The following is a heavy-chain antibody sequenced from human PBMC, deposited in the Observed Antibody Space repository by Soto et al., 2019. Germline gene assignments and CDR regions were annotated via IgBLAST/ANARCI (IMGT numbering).Heavy chain of an antibody. V-gene: IGHV4-34*01. J-gene: IGHJ4*02. CDR1: GGSFSGYY. Sequence: QVQLQQWGAGLLKPSETLSLTCAVYGGSFSGYYWSWIRQPPGKGLEWIGEINHSGSTNYNPSLKSRVTISVDTSKNQFSLKLSSVTAADTAVYYCVRGLLYWRYFDYWGQGTLVTVSS. CDR2: INHSGST. CDR3: VRGLLYWRYFDY. D-gene: IGHD2-8*02.